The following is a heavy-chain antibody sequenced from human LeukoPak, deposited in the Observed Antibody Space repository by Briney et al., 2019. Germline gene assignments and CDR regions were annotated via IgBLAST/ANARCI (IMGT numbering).Heavy chain of an antibody. D-gene: IGHD3-22*01. CDR1: GFTFSSYE. Sequence: GGSLRLSCAASGFTFSSYEMNWVRQAPGKGLEWVSYISSSGSTIYYADSVKGRFTISRDNSENTLYLQMNSLRAEDTAVYYCAKANYYDSSGYSYWGQGTLVTVSS. V-gene: IGHV3-48*03. CDR2: ISSSGSTI. CDR3: AKANYYDSSGYSY. J-gene: IGHJ4*02.